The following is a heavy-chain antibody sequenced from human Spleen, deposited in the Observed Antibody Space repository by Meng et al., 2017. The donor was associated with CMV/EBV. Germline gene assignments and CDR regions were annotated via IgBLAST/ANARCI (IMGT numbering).Heavy chain of an antibody. D-gene: IGHD2-15*01. J-gene: IGHJ5*02. V-gene: IGHV4-31*03. CDR1: GDSISSSAHD. CDR2: IYYSGST. CDR3: ARLGGFLNWFDP. Sequence: CTVSGDSISSSAHDWTWIRQHPGKGLEWIGYIYYSGSTYSNPSLKSRVTISVETSKNQFSLRLISVTAADTAVYYCARLGGFLNWFDPWGQGTLVTVSS.